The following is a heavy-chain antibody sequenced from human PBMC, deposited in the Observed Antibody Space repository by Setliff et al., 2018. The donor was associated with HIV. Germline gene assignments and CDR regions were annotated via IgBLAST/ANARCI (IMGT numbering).Heavy chain of an antibody. V-gene: IGHV4-39*01. D-gene: IGHD6-13*01. CDR2: IYYRGST. CDR1: GGSISSSSYY. Sequence: SETLSLTCTVSGGSISSSSYYWGWIRRPPGKGLQWIGSIYYRGSTYYNPSLKSRVTISVDTSKNQFSLKLRSVTAADTALYYCARGRYRSRWYASDHYYIDVWGKGTTVTVSS. CDR3: ARGRYRSRWYASDHYYIDV. J-gene: IGHJ6*03.